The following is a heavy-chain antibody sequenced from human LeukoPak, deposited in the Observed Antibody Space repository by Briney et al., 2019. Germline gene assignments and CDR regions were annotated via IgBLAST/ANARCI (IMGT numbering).Heavy chain of an antibody. Sequence: GASVKVSCKASGGTFSSYAISWVRQAPGQGLEWMGRIIPILGIANYAQKFQGRVTITADKSTSTAYMELSSLRSEDTAVYYCAREAMVRGVIRSGSMDVWGQETTVTVSS. CDR2: IIPILGIA. V-gene: IGHV1-69*04. D-gene: IGHD3-10*01. CDR1: GGTFSSYA. J-gene: IGHJ6*02. CDR3: AREAMVRGVIRSGSMDV.